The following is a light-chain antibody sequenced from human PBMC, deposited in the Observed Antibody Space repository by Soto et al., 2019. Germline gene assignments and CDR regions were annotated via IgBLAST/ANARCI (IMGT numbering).Light chain of an antibody. CDR1: TGAVTSGHY. Sequence: QAVVTQEPSLTVSPGGTVTLTCGSRTGAVTSGHYPYWFQQKPGQAPRTLIYDTTNKHSWTPARFSGSLLGGKAALTLAGAQTDDEADYYCLLSYSGKNWVFGGGTKLTVL. V-gene: IGLV7-46*01. J-gene: IGLJ3*02. CDR3: LLSYSGKNWV. CDR2: DTT.